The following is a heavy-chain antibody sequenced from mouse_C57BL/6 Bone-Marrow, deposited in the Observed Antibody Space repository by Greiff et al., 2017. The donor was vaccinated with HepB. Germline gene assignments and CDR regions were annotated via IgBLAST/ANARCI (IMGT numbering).Heavy chain of an antibody. V-gene: IGHV1-82*01. D-gene: IGHD2-4*01. CDR2: IYPGDGDT. J-gene: IGHJ1*03. CDR3: ARGYDYDWYFDV. CDR1: GYAFSSSW. Sequence: VMLVESGPELVKPGASVKISCKASGYAFSSSWMNWVKQRPGKGLEWIGRIYPGDGDTNYNGKFKGKATLTADKSSSTAYMQLSSLTSEDSAVYFCARGYDYDWYFDVWGTGTTVTVSS.